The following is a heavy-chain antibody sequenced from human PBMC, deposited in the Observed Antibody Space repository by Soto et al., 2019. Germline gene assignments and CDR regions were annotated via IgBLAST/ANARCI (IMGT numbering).Heavy chain of an antibody. V-gene: IGHV4-39*01. D-gene: IGHD1-1*01. J-gene: IGHJ5*01. CDR2: VFYTGST. Sequence: SETLSLTCTVSGGSIRSNYYYWGWLRQPPGKELEWIGSVFYTGSTYYNPSLQSRLTMSVDTSKNQFSLKLNSVTAADTAVYYCSTGPDGNFDSWGQGTRVTVYS. CDR3: STGPDGNFDS. CDR1: GGSIRSNYYY.